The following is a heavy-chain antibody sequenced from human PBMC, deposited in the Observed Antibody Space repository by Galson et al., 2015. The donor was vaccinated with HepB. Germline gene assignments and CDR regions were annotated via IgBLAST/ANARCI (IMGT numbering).Heavy chain of an antibody. CDR3: AKGPHRSSSSPSMPFDY. Sequence: SLRLSCAASGFTFSSYGMHWVRQAPGKGLEWVAVISYDGSNKYYADSVKGRFTISRDNSKNTLYLQMNSLRAEDTAVYYCAKGPHRSSSSPSMPFDYWGQGTLVTVSS. D-gene: IGHD6-6*01. V-gene: IGHV3-30*18. CDR1: GFTFSSYG. J-gene: IGHJ4*02. CDR2: ISYDGSNK.